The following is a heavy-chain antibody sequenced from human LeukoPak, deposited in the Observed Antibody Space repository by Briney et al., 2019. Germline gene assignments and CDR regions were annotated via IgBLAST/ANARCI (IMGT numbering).Heavy chain of an antibody. CDR2: IGSAGDT. D-gene: IGHD1-1*01. CDR3: AREATGLDY. V-gene: IGHV3-13*04. J-gene: IGHJ4*01. CDR1: GFAVSTYD. Sequence: GGSLRLSCAASGFAVSTYDMHWVRQVGGKCLEWVTAIGSAGDTNYPASVEGRFSISRENAKNSLYLQLNRLTAGDAAVYYCAREATGLDYWGHGTLVTVAS.